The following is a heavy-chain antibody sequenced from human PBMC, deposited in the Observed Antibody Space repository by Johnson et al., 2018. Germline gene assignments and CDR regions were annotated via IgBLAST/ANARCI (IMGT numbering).Heavy chain of an antibody. J-gene: IGHJ3*02. CDR2: ISWNSGTI. Sequence: EVQLVESGGGLVQPGRSLRLSCAASGFTFDDYAMHWVRQAPGKGLEWVSGISWNSGTIGYVASVKGRFPTSRDNAKNSLYLQMNRLRIEATALYYCAIAGGQPSDWFDAFDIWGQGTMVTVST. CDR3: AIAGGQPSDWFDAFDI. CDR1: GFTFDDYA. D-gene: IGHD3-9*01. V-gene: IGHV3-9*01.